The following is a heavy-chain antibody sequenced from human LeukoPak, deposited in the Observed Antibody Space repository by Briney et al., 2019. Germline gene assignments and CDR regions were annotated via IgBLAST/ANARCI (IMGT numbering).Heavy chain of an antibody. Sequence: SQTLSLTCTVSGGSISSGGYYWSWIRQHPGKGLEWIGYIYYSGSTYYNPSLKSRVTISVDTSKNQFSLKLSSVTAADTAVYYCARERISSGWYNDAFDIWGQGTMVTVSS. J-gene: IGHJ3*02. V-gene: IGHV4-31*03. CDR1: GGSISSGGYY. CDR2: IYYSGST. D-gene: IGHD6-19*01. CDR3: ARERISSGWYNDAFDI.